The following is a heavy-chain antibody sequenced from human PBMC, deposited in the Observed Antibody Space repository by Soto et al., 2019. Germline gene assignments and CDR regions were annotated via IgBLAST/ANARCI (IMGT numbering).Heavy chain of an antibody. J-gene: IGHJ3*02. CDR3: AREFKYIVLMGAFDI. D-gene: IGHD2-8*01. Sequence: QVPLVQSGAEVKKPGASVQVSCKASGYTFTGYYMHWVRQAPGQGLEWMGWINPNSGGTNYAQKFQGRVTMTRDTSISTAYMELSRLRSDDTAVYYCAREFKYIVLMGAFDIWGQGTMVTVSS. V-gene: IGHV1-2*02. CDR2: INPNSGGT. CDR1: GYTFTGYY.